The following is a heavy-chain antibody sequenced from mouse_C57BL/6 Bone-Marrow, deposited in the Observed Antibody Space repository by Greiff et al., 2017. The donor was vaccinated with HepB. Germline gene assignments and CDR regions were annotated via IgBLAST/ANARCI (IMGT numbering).Heavy chain of an antibody. Sequence: QVQLKESGAELVRPGASVTLSCKASGYTFTDYEMHWVKQTPVHGLEWIGAIDPETGGTAYNQKFKGKAILTADKSSSTAYMELRSLTSEDSAVYYCTRCWLLRINYFDYWGQGTTLTVSS. V-gene: IGHV1-15*01. CDR2: IDPETGGT. D-gene: IGHD2-3*01. CDR3: TRCWLLRINYFDY. CDR1: GYTFTDYE. J-gene: IGHJ2*01.